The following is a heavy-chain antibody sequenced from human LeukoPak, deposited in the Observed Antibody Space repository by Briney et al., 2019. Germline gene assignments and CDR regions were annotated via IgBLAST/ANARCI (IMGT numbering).Heavy chain of an antibody. CDR2: ISSSSSYI. V-gene: IGHV3-21*01. Sequence: GGSLRLSCAASGFTFSSYSMNWVRQAPGKGLEWVSSISSSSSYIYYADSVKGRFTISRDNAKNSLYLQMNSLRAEDTAVYYCARAPGAEGEQLLFPRAEYFQHWGQGTLVTVSS. CDR1: GFTFSSYS. J-gene: IGHJ1*01. CDR3: ARAPGAEGEQLLFPRAEYFQH. D-gene: IGHD1-26*01.